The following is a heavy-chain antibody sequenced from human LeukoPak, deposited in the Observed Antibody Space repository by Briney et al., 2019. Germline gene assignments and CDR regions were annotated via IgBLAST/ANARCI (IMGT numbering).Heavy chain of an antibody. D-gene: IGHD3-22*01. V-gene: IGHV3-23*01. J-gene: IGHJ6*02. CDR2: TRGSGVST. Sequence: PGVSLRLSCAASGFTFSSYAMSWVRQAPGKGLEWLSSTRGSGVSTYYADSVKGRFTISRDNSKNTLYLQMDSLRVEDTAVYYCANPVWLLPSYYYSGLDVWGQGTTVTVPS. CDR3: ANPVWLLPSYYYSGLDV. CDR1: GFTFSSYA.